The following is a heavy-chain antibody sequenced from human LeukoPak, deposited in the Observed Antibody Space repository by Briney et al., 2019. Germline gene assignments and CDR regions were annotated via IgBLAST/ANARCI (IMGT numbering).Heavy chain of an antibody. CDR2: IIPIFGTA. V-gene: IGHV1-69*05. J-gene: IGHJ1*01. Sequence: ASVKVSCKASGGTFSSYAISWVRQAPGQGLEWMGGIIPIFGTANYAQKFQGRVTITTDESTSTAYMELSSLRSEDTAVYYCASVYCSSTSCYLYFQHWGQGTLVTVSS. CDR1: GGTFSSYA. D-gene: IGHD2-2*01. CDR3: ASVYCSSTSCYLYFQH.